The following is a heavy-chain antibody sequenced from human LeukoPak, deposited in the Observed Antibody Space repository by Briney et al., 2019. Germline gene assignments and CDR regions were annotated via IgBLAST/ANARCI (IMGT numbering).Heavy chain of an antibody. V-gene: IGHV3-7*01. CDR1: GFTFSSYW. J-gene: IGHJ4*02. D-gene: IGHD3-22*01. Sequence: GGSLRLSCAASGFTFSSYWMSWVRQAPGKGVEGVANIKKDGSEKYYVDSVKGRFTISRDNDKNSLYLQVNSLRAEDTAVYYCARGGYYDTSGYRPLDYWGQGTLVTISS. CDR2: IKKDGSEK. CDR3: ARGGYYDTSGYRPLDY.